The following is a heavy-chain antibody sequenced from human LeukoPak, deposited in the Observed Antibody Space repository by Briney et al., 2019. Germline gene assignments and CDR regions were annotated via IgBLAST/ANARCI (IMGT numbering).Heavy chain of an antibody. V-gene: IGHV3-74*01. CDR1: GFTFSTYW. Sequence: GGSLRLSCAASGFTFSTYWMHWVRHAPGKGLVWVSRINGDGGSRNYADSVKGRFTISRDNAKNTLYLQMSSLRVEDTVVYYCASASSHRTAAGGDYWGQGTLVTVST. J-gene: IGHJ4*02. D-gene: IGHD6-13*01. CDR2: INGDGGSR. CDR3: ASASSHRTAAGGDY.